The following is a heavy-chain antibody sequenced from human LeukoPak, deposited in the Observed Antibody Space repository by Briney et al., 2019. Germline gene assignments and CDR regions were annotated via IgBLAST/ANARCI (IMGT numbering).Heavy chain of an antibody. CDR2: ISGSGGST. V-gene: IGHV3-23*01. CDR3: AKCRRTWLRSPVIDY. J-gene: IGHJ4*02. Sequence: GGSLRLSCAASGFTVSSNYMSWVRQAPGKGLEWVSAISGSGGSTYYADSVKGRFTISRDNSKNTLYLQMNSLRAEDTAVYYCAKCRRTWLRSPVIDYWGQGTLVTVSS. CDR1: GFTVSSNY. D-gene: IGHD5-12*01.